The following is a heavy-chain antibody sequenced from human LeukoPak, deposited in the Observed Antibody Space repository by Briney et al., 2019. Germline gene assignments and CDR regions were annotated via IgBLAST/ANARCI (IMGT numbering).Heavy chain of an antibody. CDR3: ARGGLGYGDYYRIGY. D-gene: IGHD4-17*01. V-gene: IGHV3-21*01. CDR2: ISRVSTYI. CDR1: GFTFTDYR. Sequence: GGSLRLSCSASGFTFTDYRMSGVRQAPGKALECVSIISRVSTYIYYADFVKGRFTVSRHNAKSSLYLQMNSLRAEDTAVYYCARGGLGYGDYYRIGYWGQGTLVTVSS. J-gene: IGHJ4*02.